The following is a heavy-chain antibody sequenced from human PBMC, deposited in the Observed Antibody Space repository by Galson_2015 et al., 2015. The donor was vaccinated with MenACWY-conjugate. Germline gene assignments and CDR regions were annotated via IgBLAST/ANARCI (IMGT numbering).Heavy chain of an antibody. CDR3: TRHPPGGRGMDV. CDR2: ISPGDSYT. CDR1: GYTFTTYW. D-gene: IGHD1-26*01. Sequence: QSGAEVKKPGESLKISCKGSGYTFTTYWIGWVRQMPGKGLGWMGFISPGDSYTRYNPAFQGQVTISADKSISTAYLQWNSLQASDTAMYYCTRHPPGGRGMDVWGQGTTVTVSS. J-gene: IGHJ6*02. V-gene: IGHV5-51*01.